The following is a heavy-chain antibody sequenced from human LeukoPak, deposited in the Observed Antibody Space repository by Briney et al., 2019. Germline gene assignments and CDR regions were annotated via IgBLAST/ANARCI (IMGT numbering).Heavy chain of an antibody. CDR1: GYSFTSYW. D-gene: IGHD3-22*01. CDR2: IYPGDSDT. CDR3: ARRLYYYDSSAVGNAFDI. J-gene: IGHJ3*02. Sequence: GESLKISCKGSGYSFTSYWIGWVRQMPGKGLEWMGIIYPGDSDTRYSPSFQGQVTISADKSISTAYLQWSSLKASDTAMYYCARRLYYYDSSAVGNAFDIWGQGTMVTVSS. V-gene: IGHV5-51*01.